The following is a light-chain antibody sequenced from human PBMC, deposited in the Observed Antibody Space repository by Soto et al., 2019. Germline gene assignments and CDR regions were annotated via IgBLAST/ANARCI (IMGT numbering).Light chain of an antibody. V-gene: IGLV2-14*01. J-gene: IGLJ2*01. CDR2: DVS. Sequence: QSALTQPASVSGSPGQSITISCTGTSSDVGGYNYVSWYQQPPGKAPKLMIYDVSNRPSGVSNRFSGSKSGNTASLTISGLQAEDEDDYYCSSYTSSSTVVFGGGTKLTVL. CDR3: SSYTSSSTVV. CDR1: SSDVGGYNY.